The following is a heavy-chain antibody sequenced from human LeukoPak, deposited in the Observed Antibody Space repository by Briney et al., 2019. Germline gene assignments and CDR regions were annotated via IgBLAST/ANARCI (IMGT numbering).Heavy chain of an antibody. Sequence: SVKVSCKASGGTFSSYAISWVRQAPGQGLEWMGGIIPIFGTANYAQKFQGSVTITADESTSTAYMELSSLRSEDTAVYYCARGGLEYSSSSYYYWGQGTLVTVSS. CDR2: IIPIFGTA. CDR1: GGTFSSYA. CDR3: ARGGLEYSSSSYYY. D-gene: IGHD6-6*01. J-gene: IGHJ4*02. V-gene: IGHV1-69*13.